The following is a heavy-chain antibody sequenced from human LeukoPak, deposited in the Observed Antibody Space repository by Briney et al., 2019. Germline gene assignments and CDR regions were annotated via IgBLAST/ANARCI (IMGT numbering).Heavy chain of an antibody. D-gene: IGHD3-10*01. CDR1: GFTVSSNY. Sequence: PGGSLGLSCAASGFTVSSNYMSWVRQAPGKGLEWVSLIYINGSTYYADSVKGRFTISRDNSKNTLYLQMNSLRAEDTALYYCARDLGFGDYGMDVWGKGTTVTVSS. CDR2: IYINGST. V-gene: IGHV3-53*01. CDR3: ARDLGFGDYGMDV. J-gene: IGHJ6*04.